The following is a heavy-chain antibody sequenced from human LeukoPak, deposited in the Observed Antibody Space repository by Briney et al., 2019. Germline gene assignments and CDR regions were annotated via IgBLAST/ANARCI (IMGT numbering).Heavy chain of an antibody. D-gene: IGHD3-16*01. CDR1: GGSFSGYY. CDR2: INHSGST. CDR3: ARDAWGRLY. V-gene: IGHV4-34*01. Sequence: SETLSLTCAVYGGSFSGYYWTWIRQPPGKGLEWIGEINHSGSTNYNPSLKSRVTISVDTSKNQFSLNLSSVPAADTAVYYCARDAWGRLYWGQGTLVTVSS. J-gene: IGHJ4*02.